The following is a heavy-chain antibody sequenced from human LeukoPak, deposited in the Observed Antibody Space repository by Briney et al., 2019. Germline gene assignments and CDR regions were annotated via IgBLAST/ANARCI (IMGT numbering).Heavy chain of an antibody. CDR2: INTYNGNT. D-gene: IGHD4-17*01. J-gene: IGHJ4*02. V-gene: IGHV1-18*01. CDR1: GHTFTTYG. Sequence: ASVKVSCKASGHTFTTYGISWVRQAPGQGLEWMGWINTYNGNTNYAQKLQGRVTMTTDTSTSTAYMELRSLRSDDTAVYYCAREDYGDPAWGQGTLVTVSS. CDR3: AREDYGDPA.